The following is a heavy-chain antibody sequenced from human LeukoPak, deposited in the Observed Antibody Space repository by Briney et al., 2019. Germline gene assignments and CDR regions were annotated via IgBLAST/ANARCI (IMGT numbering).Heavy chain of an antibody. CDR2: INHSGST. V-gene: IGHV4-34*01. CDR1: GGSFSGYY. CDR3: ARGRRGLGDY. J-gene: IGHJ4*02. Sequence: SETLSLTCAVYGGSFSGYYWSWIRQPPGKGLDWIGEINHSGSTDYNPSLKSRVAISGDMTKNVFSLTRSSVTAPDAAWYYCARGRRGLGDYWGQGTMVTVSS. D-gene: IGHD1-14*01.